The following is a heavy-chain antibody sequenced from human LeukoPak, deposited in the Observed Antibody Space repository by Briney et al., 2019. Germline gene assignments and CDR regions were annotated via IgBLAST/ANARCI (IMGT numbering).Heavy chain of an antibody. D-gene: IGHD5-18*01. CDR3: AKDSGYTYGLSPYYFDC. CDR1: GFTFGSYA. V-gene: IGHV3-23*01. Sequence: PGGSLRLSCAASGFTFGSYAMSWVRQAPGKGLEWVSAITGSGVSTHYADSVKGRFTISGDNSKDSLYLQMSSLRAEDTAVYYCAKDSGYTYGLSPYYFDCWGQGPLVTVSS. CDR2: ITGSGVST. J-gene: IGHJ4*02.